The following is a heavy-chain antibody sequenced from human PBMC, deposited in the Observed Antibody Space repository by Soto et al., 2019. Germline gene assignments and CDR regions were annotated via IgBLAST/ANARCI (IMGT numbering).Heavy chain of an antibody. CDR2: IYPGDSDT. V-gene: IGHV5-51*01. Sequence: GESLKISCKGSGYSFTSYWTGWVRQMPGKGLEWMGIIYPGDSDTRYSPSFQGQVTISADKSISTAYLQWSSLKASDTAMYYCARQIDDILTGYDYYYGMDVWGQGTTVTVSS. D-gene: IGHD3-9*01. CDR1: GYSFTSYW. CDR3: ARQIDDILTGYDYYYGMDV. J-gene: IGHJ6*02.